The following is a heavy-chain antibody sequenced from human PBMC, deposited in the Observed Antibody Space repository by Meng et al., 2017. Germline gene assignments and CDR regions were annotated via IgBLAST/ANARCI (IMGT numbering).Heavy chain of an antibody. Sequence: GESLKISCAASGFTFSSYAMHWVRQAPGKGLEWVAVISYDGSNKYYADSVKGRFTISRDNSKNTLYLQMNSLRAEDTAVYYCARAPTRSNYYYYGMDVWGQGTTVT. J-gene: IGHJ6*02. CDR2: ISYDGSNK. CDR3: ARAPTRSNYYYYGMDV. CDR1: GFTFSSYA. V-gene: IGHV3-30*01.